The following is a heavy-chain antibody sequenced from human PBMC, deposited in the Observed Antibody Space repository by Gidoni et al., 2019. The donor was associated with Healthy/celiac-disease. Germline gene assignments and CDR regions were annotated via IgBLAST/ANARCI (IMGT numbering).Heavy chain of an antibody. D-gene: IGHD2-2*01. J-gene: IGHJ5*02. CDR2: IYYSGST. CDR1: GGSISSYY. CDR3: ARLYCSSTSCYPDWFDP. V-gene: IGHV4-59*08. Sequence: QVQLQESGPGLVKPSETLSLTCTVAGGSISSYYWSWIRQPPGKGLEWIGYIYYSGSTKYNPSLKSRVTISVDTSKNQFSLKLSSVTAADTAVYYCARLYCSSTSCYPDWFDPWGQGTLVTVSS.